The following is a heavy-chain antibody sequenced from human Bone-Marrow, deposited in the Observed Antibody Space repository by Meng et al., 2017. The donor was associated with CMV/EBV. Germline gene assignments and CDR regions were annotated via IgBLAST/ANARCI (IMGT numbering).Heavy chain of an antibody. CDR1: GFTFSSYW. D-gene: IGHD2-21*01. J-gene: IGHJ1*01. Sequence: GESLKISCAASGFTFSSYWMHWVRQAPGKGLVWVSRINSDGSSTSYADSVKGRFTISRDNAKNTLYLQMNSLRAEDTAVYYCARDRPGLGAILWWLLLLRYWAQGTLFTVSS. CDR3: ARDRPGLGAILWWLLLLRY. CDR2: INSDGSST. V-gene: IGHV3-74*01.